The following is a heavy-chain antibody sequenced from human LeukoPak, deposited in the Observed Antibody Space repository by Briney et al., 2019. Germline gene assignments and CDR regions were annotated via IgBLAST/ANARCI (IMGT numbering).Heavy chain of an antibody. CDR3: AKSNGYGLVDI. CDR2: IYHSGST. V-gene: IGHV4-38-2*01. CDR1: GYSISSGYY. J-gene: IGHJ3*02. D-gene: IGHD3-10*01. Sequence: SETLSLTCSVSGYSISSGYYWGWIRQPPGKGLEWIGSIYHSGSTYYNPSLESRVTISVDTSRNQFSLKLSSVTAADTAVYYCAKSNGYGLVDIWGQGTMVTVSS.